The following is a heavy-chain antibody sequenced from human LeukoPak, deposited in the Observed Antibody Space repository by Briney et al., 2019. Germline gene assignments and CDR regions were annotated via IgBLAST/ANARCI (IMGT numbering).Heavy chain of an antibody. D-gene: IGHD2-21*01. J-gene: IGHJ5*01. Sequence: SETLSLTCTVSGGSFNSGSYFWTWIRQPAGQPAGKALERIGLIYTTGRTSYTPSIGSRVPISADMSKNQFSLHLTAATAADTAVYFCARAYYWVDSWGQGTLVTVSS. CDR2: IYTTGRT. V-gene: IGHV4-61*02. CDR3: ARAYYWVDS. CDR1: GGSFNSGSYF.